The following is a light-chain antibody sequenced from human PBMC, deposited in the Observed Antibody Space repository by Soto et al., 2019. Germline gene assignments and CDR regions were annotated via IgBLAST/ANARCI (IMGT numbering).Light chain of an antibody. CDR3: RSYTNSRTLL. V-gene: IGLV2-14*01. CDR2: GVT. CDR1: SDNY. J-gene: IGLJ1*01. Sequence: QSALTQPASVSVSPGQSITISCTGTSDNYVSWYQQHPGKVPKLMIYGVTNRPSGVSDLFSVFKSGNTASLTISGLQTEDEADYYCRSYTNSRTLLFGAGTKVTVL.